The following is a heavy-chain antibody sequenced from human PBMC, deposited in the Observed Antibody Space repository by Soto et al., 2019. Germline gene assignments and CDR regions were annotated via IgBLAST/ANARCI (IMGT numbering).Heavy chain of an antibody. D-gene: IGHD6-13*01. CDR1: GFTVSSNY. Sequence: EVQLVESGGGLIQPGGSLRLSCAASGFTVSSNYMSWVRQAPGKGLEWVSVIYSGGSTYYADSVKGRFTISRDNAKNSLYLQMNSLRAEDTALYYCAKDIVAAAAGYDYWGQGTLVTVSS. CDR3: AKDIVAAAAGYDY. J-gene: IGHJ4*02. CDR2: IYSGGST. V-gene: IGHV3-53*01.